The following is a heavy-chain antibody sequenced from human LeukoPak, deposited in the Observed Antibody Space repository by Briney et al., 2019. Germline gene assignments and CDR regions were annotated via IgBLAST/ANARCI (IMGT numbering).Heavy chain of an antibody. Sequence: PSETLSLTCTVSGGSISSGGYYWSWIRQHPGKGLEWIGYIYYSGSTYYNPSLKSRVTISVDTSKNQFSLKLSSVTAADTAVYYCARGHRPTFNWFDPWGQGTLVTVSS. J-gene: IGHJ5*02. CDR2: IYYSGST. CDR3: ARGHRPTFNWFDP. V-gene: IGHV4-31*03. CDR1: GGSISSGGYY.